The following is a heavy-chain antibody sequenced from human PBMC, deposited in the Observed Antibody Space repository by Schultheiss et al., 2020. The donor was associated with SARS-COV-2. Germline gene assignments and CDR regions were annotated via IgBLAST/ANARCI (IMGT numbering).Heavy chain of an antibody. CDR1: GGTFSSYA. D-gene: IGHD2-8*01. CDR2: IIPIFGTA. Sequence: SVKVSCKASGGTFSSYAISWVRQAPGQGLEWMGGIIPIFGTANYAQKFQGRVTITADKSTSTAYMELSSLRSEDTAVYYCASNRYVDVLMVYALVYYYGMDVWGQGTTVTVSS. J-gene: IGHJ6*02. CDR3: ASNRYVDVLMVYALVYYYGMDV. V-gene: IGHV1-69*06.